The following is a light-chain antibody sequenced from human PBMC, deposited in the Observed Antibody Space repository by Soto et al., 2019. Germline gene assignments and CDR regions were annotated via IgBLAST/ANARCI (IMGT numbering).Light chain of an antibody. CDR1: QGISSY. Sequence: IEMTQSPSSLSASVGDRVTISCRASQGISSYLAWYQKKPGKAPKLLIYAASTLQSGVPSRFSGSGSGTDFTLTIIYPLSEDFAPYDCRLASSYPRAFGQG. CDR2: AAS. J-gene: IGKJ1*01. V-gene: IGKV1-8*01. CDR3: RLASSYPRA.